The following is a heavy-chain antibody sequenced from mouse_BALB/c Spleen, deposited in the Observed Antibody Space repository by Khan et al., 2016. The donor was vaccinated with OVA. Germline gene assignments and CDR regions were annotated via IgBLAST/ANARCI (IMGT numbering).Heavy chain of an antibody. J-gene: IGHJ4*01. D-gene: IGHD1-1*01. CDR1: GYTFTSYW. CDR3: ARSNYYGSGLYAMDY. V-gene: IGHV1S41*01. CDR2: IAPGRGSF. Sequence: DLVMPGAAVTLSCKASGYTFTSYWINWIKQRPGQGLEGIGRIAPGRGSFPYNDIFKGKPTVTVDDSSTTAYIQLSSLSSEDSAAYFCARSNYYGSGLYAMDYWGQGTSVTVSS.